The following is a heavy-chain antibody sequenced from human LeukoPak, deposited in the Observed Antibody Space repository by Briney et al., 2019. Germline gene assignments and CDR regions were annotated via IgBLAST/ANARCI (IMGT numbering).Heavy chain of an antibody. D-gene: IGHD3-22*01. CDR2: ISAYNGNT. V-gene: IGHV1-18*01. CDR1: GYTFTSYG. Sequence: ASVKVSCKASGYTFTSYGISWVRQAPGQGLEWMGWISAYNGNTNCAQKLQGRVTMTTDTSTSTAYMELRSLRSDDTAVYYCARGLYDSSGYYTVSFDYWGQGTLVTVSS. J-gene: IGHJ4*02. CDR3: ARGLYDSSGYYTVSFDY.